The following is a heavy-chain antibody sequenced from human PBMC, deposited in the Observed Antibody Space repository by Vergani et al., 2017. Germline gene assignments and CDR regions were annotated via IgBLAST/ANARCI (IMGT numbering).Heavy chain of an antibody. J-gene: IGHJ5*02. V-gene: IGHV3-33*06. D-gene: IGHD1-14*01. CDR2: TWYDGNNK. CDR1: GFTFNQYG. CDR3: EKDLRLLNNRFDP. Sequence: QVQLVESGGGVVQPGRSLRLSCAASGFTFNQYGMHWVRQAPGKGLEWVAVTWYDGNNKQYADSVKGRFTISRDNSKSTMYLQMNSLRDEDTGLYYCEKDLRLLNNRFDPWGQGTLVTVSS.